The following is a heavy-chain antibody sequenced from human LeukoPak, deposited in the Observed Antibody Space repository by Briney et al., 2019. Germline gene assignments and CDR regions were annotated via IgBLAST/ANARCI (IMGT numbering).Heavy chain of an antibody. CDR3: AREILGGFNPGAY. CDR2: IHRSGSP. V-gene: IGHV4-4*02. CDR1: LXSTTSNF. J-gene: IGHJ4*02. D-gene: IGHD1-14*01. Sequence: PSETLSLTCTVSLXSTTSNFWSWVRQPPGKGLEWIGEIHRSGSPNYNPSLQSRVTISIDRSRNQIVLELSSVTAADTAVYYCAREILGGFNPGAYWGQGTLVTVSS.